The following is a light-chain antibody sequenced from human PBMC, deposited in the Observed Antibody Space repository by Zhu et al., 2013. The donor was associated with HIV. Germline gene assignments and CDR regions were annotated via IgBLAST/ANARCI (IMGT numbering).Light chain of an antibody. J-gene: IGKJ3*01. CDR3: QQLNAYPLT. V-gene: IGKV3-20*01. CDR2: GAS. CDR1: QSVSSSY. Sequence: EIVLTQSPGTLSLSPGERATLSCRASQSVSSSYLTWYQQRPGQAPRLLIFGASSRASGIPDRFSGSGSGTDFTLTISRLEPEDFATYYCQQLNAYPLTFGPGTKV.